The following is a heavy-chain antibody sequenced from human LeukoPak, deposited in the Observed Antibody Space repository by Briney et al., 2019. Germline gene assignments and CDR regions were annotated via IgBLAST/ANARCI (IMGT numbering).Heavy chain of an antibody. CDR3: ARDLIVVVPAATGY. Sequence: GGSLRLSCAASGFTFSSYSMNWVRPAPGKGRECVSYISSSSSYIYYTDSVRGRFTISRDNAKNSLYLQMNSLRAEDTAVYYCARDLIVVVPAATGYWGQGTMVTVSS. J-gene: IGHJ4*02. CDR1: GFTFSSYS. CDR2: ISSSSSYI. D-gene: IGHD2-2*01. V-gene: IGHV3-21*01.